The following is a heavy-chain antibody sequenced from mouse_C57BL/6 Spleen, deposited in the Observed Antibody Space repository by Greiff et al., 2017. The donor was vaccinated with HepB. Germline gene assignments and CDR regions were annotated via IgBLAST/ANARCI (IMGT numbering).Heavy chain of an antibody. V-gene: IGHV5-16*01. CDR1: GFTFSDYY. Sequence: LQQSEGGLVQPGSSMKLSCTASGFTFSDYYMAWVRQVPEKGLEWVANINYDGSSTYYLDSLKSRFIISRDNAKNILYLQMSSLKSEDTATYYCARDPGYFDVWGTGTTVTVSS. CDR3: ARDPGYFDV. J-gene: IGHJ1*03. CDR2: INYDGSST.